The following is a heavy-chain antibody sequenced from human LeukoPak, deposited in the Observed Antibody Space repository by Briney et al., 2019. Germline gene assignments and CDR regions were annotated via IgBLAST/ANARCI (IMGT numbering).Heavy chain of an antibody. CDR1: GGSISSYY. J-gene: IGHJ3*02. Sequence: SETLSLTCTVSGGSISSYYWSWIRQPAGKGLEWIGRIYTSGSTNYSPSLKSRVTMSVDTSKNQFSLKLSSVTAADTAVYYCASYLVGATTRDAFDIWGQGTMVTVSS. V-gene: IGHV4-4*07. CDR3: ASYLVGATTRDAFDI. D-gene: IGHD1-26*01. CDR2: IYTSGST.